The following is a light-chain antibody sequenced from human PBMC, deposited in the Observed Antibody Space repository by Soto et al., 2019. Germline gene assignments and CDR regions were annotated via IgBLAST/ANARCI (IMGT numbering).Light chain of an antibody. CDR1: SSDVGGYNY. J-gene: IGLJ1*01. CDR3: NSYTSNNTYV. V-gene: IGLV2-8*01. CDR2: DVS. Sequence: QSALTQIPSASGSPGQSVVISCTGTSSDVGGYNYVSWYQQHPGKAPKLIIYDVSKRPSGVPDRFSGSKSDNTASLTVSGLQAEDEADYYCNSYTSNNTYVFGTGTKLTVL.